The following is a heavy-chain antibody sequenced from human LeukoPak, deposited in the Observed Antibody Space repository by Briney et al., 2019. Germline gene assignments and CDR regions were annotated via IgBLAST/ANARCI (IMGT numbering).Heavy chain of an antibody. CDR3: ARAPGTTFDY. D-gene: IGHD4-17*01. Sequence: SETLSLTCAVYGGSFSGYYWSWIRQPPGKGLEWIGEINHSGSTNYNPSLKSRVTISVDTSKNQFSLKLTSVTAADTAVYYCARAPGTTFDYWGHGNMVTVYS. CDR2: INHSGST. CDR1: GGSFSGYY. V-gene: IGHV4-34*01. J-gene: IGHJ4*01.